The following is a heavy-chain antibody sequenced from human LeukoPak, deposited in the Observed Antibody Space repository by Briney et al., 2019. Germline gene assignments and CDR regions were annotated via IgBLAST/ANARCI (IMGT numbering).Heavy chain of an antibody. CDR2: YYYSGSN. J-gene: IGHJ5*02. D-gene: IGHD6-13*01. Sequence: SETLFPTCAVSCGFISCGVYSRGRVRQPPGEGLGLIGYYYYSGSNYYNPSLKSQVTISVDRSKNQFPLKLSSVTAADTAVYYCASSSSWSEFNPWGQGTLVTVSS. CDR3: ASSSSWSEFNP. V-gene: IGHV4-30-2*01. CDR1: CGFISCGVYS.